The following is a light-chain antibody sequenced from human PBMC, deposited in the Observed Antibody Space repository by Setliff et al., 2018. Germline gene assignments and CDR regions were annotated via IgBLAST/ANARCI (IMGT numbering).Light chain of an antibody. CDR3: SSYAGSNNYV. CDR1: SSDVGGYNY. Sequence: QSVLTQPPSASGSPGQSVTISCTGTSSDVGGYNYVSWYQQHPGKAPKLMIYEVSKWPSGVPDRFSGSKSGNTASLTVSGLQAEDEADYYCSSYAGSNNYVFGT. V-gene: IGLV2-8*01. J-gene: IGLJ1*01. CDR2: EVS.